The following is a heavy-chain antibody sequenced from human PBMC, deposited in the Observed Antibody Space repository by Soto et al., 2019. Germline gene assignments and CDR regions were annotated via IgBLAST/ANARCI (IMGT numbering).Heavy chain of an antibody. J-gene: IGHJ4*02. CDR2: IYYSGST. Sequence: PSETLSLTCTVSGGSISSYYWSWIRQPPGKGLEWIGYIYYSGSTNYNPSLKSRVTISVDTSKNQFSLKLSSVTAADTAVYYCARGSHYYDSSGYYWDYWGQGTLVTVS. CDR3: ARGSHYYDSSGYYWDY. D-gene: IGHD3-22*01. CDR1: GGSISSYY. V-gene: IGHV4-59*01.